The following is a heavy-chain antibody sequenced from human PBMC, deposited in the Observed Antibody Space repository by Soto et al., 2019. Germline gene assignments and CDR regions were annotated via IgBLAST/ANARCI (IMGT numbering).Heavy chain of an antibody. Sequence: QVQLMQSGAEVKKPGASVKVSCKASGDTFTDYYIHWVRQAPGQGLEWMGTVNPSGGHTTYAQHFLGRVTXTXXXSTXTLYMELTSLTSDDRAIYYCARGGHVVVVTAALDYWGQGTLVTVSS. CDR2: VNPSGGHT. J-gene: IGHJ4*02. CDR3: ARGGHVVVVTAALDY. D-gene: IGHD2-21*02. V-gene: IGHV1-46*01. CDR1: GDTFTDYY.